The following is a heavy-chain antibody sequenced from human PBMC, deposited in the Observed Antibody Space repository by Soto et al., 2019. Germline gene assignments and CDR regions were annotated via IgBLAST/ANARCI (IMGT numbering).Heavy chain of an antibody. Sequence: GGSLRLSCAATGFTFSSYGMHWVRQAPGKGLEWVAVISYDGSNKYYADSVKGRFTISRDDSKNTLYLQMNSLRAEDTAVYYCAKEYYDFWSGSYNWFDPWGQGTLVTVSS. V-gene: IGHV3-30*18. CDR3: AKEYYDFWSGSYNWFDP. CDR2: ISYDGSNK. D-gene: IGHD3-3*01. CDR1: GFTFSSYG. J-gene: IGHJ5*02.